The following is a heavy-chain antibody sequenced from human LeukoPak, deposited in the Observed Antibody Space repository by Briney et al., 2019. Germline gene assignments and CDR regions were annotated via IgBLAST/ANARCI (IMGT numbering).Heavy chain of an antibody. J-gene: IGHJ4*02. D-gene: IGHD6-19*01. V-gene: IGHV6-1*01. CDR2: TYYRSKWYN. Sequence: SQTLSLTCAISGDSVSSNSAAWNWIRQSPSRGLEWLGRTYYRSKWYNDYAVSVKSRITINPDTSKNQFSLQLNSVTPEDTAVYYCARDRSSGWLYDAIHYFDYWGQGTLVTVSS. CDR3: ARDRSSGWLYDAIHYFDY. CDR1: GDSVSSNSAA.